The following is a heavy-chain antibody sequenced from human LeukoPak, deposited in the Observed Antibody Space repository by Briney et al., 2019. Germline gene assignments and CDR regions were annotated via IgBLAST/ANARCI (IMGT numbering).Heavy chain of an antibody. V-gene: IGHV5-51*01. D-gene: IGHD2-2*01. CDR2: TYPGDSET. Sequence: GGSLRLSCAASGFTFSSYSMNWVRQAPGKGLEWMGITYPGDSETSYSPSFQGQVTMSADKSISTAYLQWSSLKASDTAMYYCARRVAVQKTFDYWGQGILVTVSS. CDR1: GFTFSSYS. J-gene: IGHJ4*02. CDR3: ARRVAVQKTFDY.